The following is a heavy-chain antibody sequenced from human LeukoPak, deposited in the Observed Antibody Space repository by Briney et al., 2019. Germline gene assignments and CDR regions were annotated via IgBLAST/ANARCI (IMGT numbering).Heavy chain of an antibody. CDR1: GGSISSSSYY. D-gene: IGHD3-10*01. CDR3: ARDRYYGSGSYAFDI. J-gene: IGHJ3*02. V-gene: IGHV4-39*07. CDR2: IYYSGST. Sequence: PSETLSLTCTVSGGSISSSSYYWGWIRQPPGKGLEWIGSIYYSGSTYYNPSLKSRVTISVDTSKNQFSLKLSSVTAADTAVYYCARDRYYGSGSYAFDIWRQGTMVTVSS.